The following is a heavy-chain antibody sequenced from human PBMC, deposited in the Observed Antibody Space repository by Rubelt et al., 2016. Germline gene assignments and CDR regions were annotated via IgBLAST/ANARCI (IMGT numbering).Heavy chain of an antibody. CDR2: INHSGST. CDR1: GGSFSGYY. CDR3: ARGIRYGDLPRDAFDI. V-gene: IGHV4-34*01. D-gene: IGHD4-17*01. Sequence: QVQLQQWGAGLLKPSETLSLTCAVYGGSFSGYYWSWIRQPPGKGLEWIGEINHSGSTNYNPSLKSRVTISVDTSKNQFSLILSSVTAAETAVYYCARGIRYGDLPRDAFDIWGQGTMVTGSS. J-gene: IGHJ3*02.